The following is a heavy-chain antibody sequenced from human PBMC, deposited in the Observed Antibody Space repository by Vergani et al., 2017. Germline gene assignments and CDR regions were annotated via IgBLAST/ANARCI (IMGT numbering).Heavy chain of an antibody. V-gene: IGHV3-30*04. J-gene: IGHJ6*03. CDR2: ISYDGSNK. Sequence: QVQLVESGGGVVQPGRSLRLSCAASGFTFSSYAMNWVRQAPGKGLEWVAVISYDGSNKYYADSVKGRFTISRDNSKNTLYLQMNSLRAEDTAVYYCAREQPTGSSWYWNTYYYYYMDVWGKGTTVTVSS. D-gene: IGHD6-13*01. CDR1: GFTFSSYA. CDR3: AREQPTGSSWYWNTYYYYYMDV.